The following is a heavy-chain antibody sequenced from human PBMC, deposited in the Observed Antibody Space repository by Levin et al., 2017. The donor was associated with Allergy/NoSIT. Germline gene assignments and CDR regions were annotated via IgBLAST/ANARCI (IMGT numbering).Heavy chain of an antibody. Sequence: SETLSLXCXVSGHSISSAYHWGWIRQSPGKGLEWIASIYHSGSTQYNPSLKSRVTIVVVTSKNQFSLKLRSVTAADTAVSYCARAPLGLSSDWYEVPYYYGMDVWGQGTTVTVSS. J-gene: IGHJ6*02. CDR3: ARAPLGLSSDWYEVPYYYGMDV. D-gene: IGHD6-19*01. V-gene: IGHV4-38-2*02. CDR1: GHSISSAYH. CDR2: IYHSGST.